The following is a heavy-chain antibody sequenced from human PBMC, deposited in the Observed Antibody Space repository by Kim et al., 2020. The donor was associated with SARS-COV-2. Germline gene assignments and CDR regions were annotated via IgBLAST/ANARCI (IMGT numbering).Heavy chain of an antibody. Sequence: ASVKVSCKASGYTFTSYAMHWVRQAPGQRLEWMGWINAGNGNTKYSQKFQGRVTITRDTSASTAYMELSSLRSEDTAVYYCARGGDRYSSGWYPVARDYWGQGTLVTVSS. CDR1: GYTFTSYA. J-gene: IGHJ4*02. CDR3: ARGGDRYSSGWYPVARDY. D-gene: IGHD6-19*01. V-gene: IGHV1-3*01. CDR2: INAGNGNT.